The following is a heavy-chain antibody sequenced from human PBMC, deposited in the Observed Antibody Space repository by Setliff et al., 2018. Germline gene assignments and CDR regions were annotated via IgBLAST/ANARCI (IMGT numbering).Heavy chain of an antibody. D-gene: IGHD2-15*01. CDR2: IWFDGGNE. CDR3: AKDQGTGYCSGGSCYLFEH. J-gene: IGHJ4*02. Sequence: GESLKISCVASGFTFRNYGMHWVRQAPGKGPEWVAVIWFDGGNEFYADSVRGRFTISRDNSKNMLYLQMDSLRVEDTAVYYCAKDQGTGYCSGGSCYLFEHWGQGVQVTVSS. V-gene: IGHV3-33*03. CDR1: GFTFRNYG.